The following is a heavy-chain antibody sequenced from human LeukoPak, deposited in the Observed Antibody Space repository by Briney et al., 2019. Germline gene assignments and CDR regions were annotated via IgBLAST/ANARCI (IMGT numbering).Heavy chain of an antibody. CDR2: IKPDTGVT. J-gene: IGHJ4*02. D-gene: IGHD1-1*01. CDR3: VRENWYYDY. CDR1: GYTFSVYY. Sequence: GASVKVSCKTSGYTFSVYYMHWVRQAPGQGLEWMGWIKPDTGVTYYAQKFQDRIIMTTDTSTTTVHMELTTLRSDDTAMYYCVRENWYYDYWGQGTLVTVSS. V-gene: IGHV1-2*02.